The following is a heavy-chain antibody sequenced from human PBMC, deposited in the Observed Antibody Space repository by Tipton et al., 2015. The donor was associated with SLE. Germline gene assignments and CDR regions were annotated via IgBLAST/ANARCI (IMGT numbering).Heavy chain of an antibody. V-gene: IGHV4-59*11. J-gene: IGHJ4*02. CDR3: ATSGRGYSIAYDY. CDR2: RYYSGAT. D-gene: IGHD5-18*01. CDR1: GGPIDSHY. Sequence: TLSLTCTVSGGPIDSHYWTWVRQAPGKGLEYIGYRYYSGATDYNPSLRSRVTISVDRSKNIVSLSLSSMTAADSAVYYCATSGRGYSIAYDYWGQGTLVTVSS.